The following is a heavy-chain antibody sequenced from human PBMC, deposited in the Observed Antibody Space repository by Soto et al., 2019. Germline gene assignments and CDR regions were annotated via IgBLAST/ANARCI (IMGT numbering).Heavy chain of an antibody. Sequence: GGSLRLSCAASGFTFGSYWMNWVRQAPGKGLVWVSRIDSDGSSTTYADSVKGRFTTSRDKAKNTLYLQMSSLRVEDTAVYYCARGRPYGMDVWGHGTTVTVS. CDR3: ARGRPYGMDV. CDR2: IDSDGSST. V-gene: IGHV3-74*01. CDR1: GFTFGSYW. J-gene: IGHJ6*02.